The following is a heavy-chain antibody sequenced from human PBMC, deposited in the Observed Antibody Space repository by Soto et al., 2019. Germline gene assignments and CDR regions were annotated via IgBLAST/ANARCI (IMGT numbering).Heavy chain of an antibody. V-gene: IGHV4-30-4*01. CDR1: GGSISSGDYY. J-gene: IGHJ5*02. Sequence: SETLSLTCTVSGGSISSGDYYWSWIRQPPGKGLEWIGYIYYSGSTFYNPSLKNRVTISLDTSKIQFSLKLSSVTAADTAVYYCARVGPWVPYYYDSSPYTFENWFDPWGQGTLVTVSS. CDR2: IYYSGST. D-gene: IGHD3-22*01. CDR3: ARVGPWVPYYYDSSPYTFENWFDP.